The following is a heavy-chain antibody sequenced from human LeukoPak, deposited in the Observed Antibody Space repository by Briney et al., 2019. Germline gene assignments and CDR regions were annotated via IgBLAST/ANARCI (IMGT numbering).Heavy chain of an antibody. CDR3: ARAEYYYGSGSSYGMDV. D-gene: IGHD3-10*01. V-gene: IGHV1-8*02. CDR2: MNPNSGNT. J-gene: IGHJ6*02. CDR1: GYTFTSYG. Sequence: ASVKVSCKASGYTFTSYGINWVRQATGQGLEWMGWMNPNSGNTGYAQKFQGRVTMTRNTSISTAYMELSSLRSEDTAVYYCARAEYYYGSGSSYGMDVWGQGTTVTVSS.